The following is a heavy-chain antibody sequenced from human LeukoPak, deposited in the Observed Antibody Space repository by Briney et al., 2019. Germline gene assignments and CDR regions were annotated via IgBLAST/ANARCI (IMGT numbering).Heavy chain of an antibody. V-gene: IGHV3-53*01. D-gene: IGHD4-17*01. CDR2: IYSGGST. CDR1: GFTVSSNY. J-gene: IGHJ4*02. Sequence: QPGGSLRLSCAASGFTVSSNYMSWVRQAPGKGLEWVSVIYSGGSTYYADSVKGRFTISRDNSKNTLYLQMNSLSAEDTAVYYCARDLGDYGDPGPFDYWGQGTLVTVSS. CDR3: ARDLGDYGDPGPFDY.